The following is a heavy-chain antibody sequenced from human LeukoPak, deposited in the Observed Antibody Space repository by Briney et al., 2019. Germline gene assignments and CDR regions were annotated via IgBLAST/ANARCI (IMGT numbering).Heavy chain of an antibody. CDR3: ARGEQQLAYFDY. CDR1: GFTFSSYG. D-gene: IGHD6-13*01. Sequence: GGSLRLSCVGSGFTFSSYGMHWVRQAPGKGLEWVAVIWYDGSNKYYADSVKGRFTISRDNSKNTLYLQMNSLRAEDTAVYYCARGEQQLAYFDYWGQGTLVTVSS. J-gene: IGHJ4*02. CDR2: IWYDGSNK. V-gene: IGHV3-33*08.